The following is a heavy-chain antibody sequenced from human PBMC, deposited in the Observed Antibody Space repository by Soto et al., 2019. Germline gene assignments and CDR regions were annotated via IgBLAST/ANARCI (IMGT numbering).Heavy chain of an antibody. J-gene: IGHJ5*02. D-gene: IGHD3-10*01. Sequence: EVQLVESGGGLVKPGGSLRLSCAASGFTFSSYSMNWVRQAPGKGLEWVSSISSSSSYIYYADSVKGRFTISRDNAKNSLYLQMNSLRAADTAVYYCSTYTSYYGSATYSPCGPGTLVTVSS. V-gene: IGHV3-21*01. CDR2: ISSSSSYI. CDR3: STYTSYYGSATYSP. CDR1: GFTFSSYS.